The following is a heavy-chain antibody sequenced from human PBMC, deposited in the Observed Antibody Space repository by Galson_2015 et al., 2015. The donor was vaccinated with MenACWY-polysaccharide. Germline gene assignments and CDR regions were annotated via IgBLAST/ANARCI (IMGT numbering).Heavy chain of an antibody. CDR2: MNPNSGNT. J-gene: IGHJ6*02. CDR3: ARVDIVVVPAAISSYYYGMDV. CDR1: GYTFTSYD. V-gene: IGHV1-8*01. Sequence: SVKVSCKASGYTFTSYDINWVRQATGQGLEWMGWMNPNSGNTGYAQKFQSRVTMTRNTSISTAYMELSSLRSEDTAVYYCARVDIVVVPAAISSYYYGMDVWGQGTTVTVSS. D-gene: IGHD2-2*02.